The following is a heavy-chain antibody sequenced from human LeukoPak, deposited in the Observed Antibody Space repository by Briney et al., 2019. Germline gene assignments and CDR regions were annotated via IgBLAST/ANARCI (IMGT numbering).Heavy chain of an antibody. D-gene: IGHD4-17*01. J-gene: IGHJ4*02. CDR2: MYNSGST. Sequence: PSETLSLTCTVSGGSISSYYWTWIRQPPGKGLEWIAYMYNSGSTNYNPSLKSRVTISIDTSKNQFSLKLSSLTAADTAIYYCARGIESYGDYGYWGQGILATVSS. V-gene: IGHV4-59*01. CDR1: GGSISSYY. CDR3: ARGIESYGDYGY.